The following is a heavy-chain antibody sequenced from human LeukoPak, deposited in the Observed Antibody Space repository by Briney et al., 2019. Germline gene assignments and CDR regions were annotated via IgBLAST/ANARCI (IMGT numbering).Heavy chain of an antibody. CDR1: GFTFSSYA. D-gene: IGHD4-17*01. Sequence: GRSLRLSCAASGFTFSSYALHWVRQAPGKGLEWVAAISYVESDTYYAASVKGRITISRDNSRNTLYLEMNSLRAEDTAVYYCPKPIRPNGAYHPLGYWGQGTLVTVSS. CDR2: ISYVESDT. V-gene: IGHV3-30*04. J-gene: IGHJ4*02. CDR3: PKPIRPNGAYHPLGY.